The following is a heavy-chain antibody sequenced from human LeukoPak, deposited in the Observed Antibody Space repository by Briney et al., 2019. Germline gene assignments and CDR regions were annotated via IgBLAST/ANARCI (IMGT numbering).Heavy chain of an antibody. J-gene: IGHJ6*03. D-gene: IGHD1-26*01. Sequence: SVKVSCKASGGTFGSYAISWVRQAPGQGLEWMGGIIPIFGTANYAQKFQGRVTITADKSTSTAYMELSSLRSEDTAVYYCARGWYSGSYSYYYMDVWGKGTTVTVSS. CDR3: ARGWYSGSYSYYYMDV. V-gene: IGHV1-69*06. CDR1: GGTFGSYA. CDR2: IIPIFGTA.